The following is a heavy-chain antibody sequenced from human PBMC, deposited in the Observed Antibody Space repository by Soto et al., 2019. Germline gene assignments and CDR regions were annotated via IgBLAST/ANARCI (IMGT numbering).Heavy chain of an antibody. D-gene: IGHD6-19*01. CDR3: ARSYSSGWEFDY. J-gene: IGHJ4*02. V-gene: IGHV3-11*01. CDR2: ISSTGRTI. Sequence: WGSLRLCCVASGFTFSNYYMSWIRQAPGKGLEWVSYISSTGRTIYYADSVKGRFTVSRDNAQNSLSLKLNSLRVEDTAVYYCARSYSSGWEFDYWGQGTLVTVSS. CDR1: GFTFSNYY.